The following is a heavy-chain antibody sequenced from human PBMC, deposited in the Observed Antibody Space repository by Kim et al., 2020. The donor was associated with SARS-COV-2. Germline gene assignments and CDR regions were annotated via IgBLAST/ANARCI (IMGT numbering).Heavy chain of an antibody. CDR3: AKDRQFPSGAGAFDI. J-gene: IGHJ3*02. Sequence: GGSLRLSCAASGFSFSTYAMSWVRQAPGKGLEWVSAISGSGHNTYYADSVKGRFTISRDNSKNTIYMQMNSLRAEDTAVYFCAKDRQFPSGAGAFDIWGQGTMVTVSS. D-gene: IGHD1-26*01. CDR1: GFSFSTYA. CDR2: ISGSGHNT. V-gene: IGHV3-23*01.